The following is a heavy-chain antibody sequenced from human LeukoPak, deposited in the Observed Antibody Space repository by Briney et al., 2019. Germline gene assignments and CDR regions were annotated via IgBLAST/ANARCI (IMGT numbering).Heavy chain of an antibody. J-gene: IGHJ5*02. V-gene: IGHV3-30*03. Sequence: GGSLRLSCAASGFSFSSYGMHWVRQAPGKGLEWVAVISSDGSIDYYADSVRGRFTVSRDNSKNTLYLQVNSLRVEDTAVYYCTREGMGTTFSAWFDPWGQGTLVTVPS. CDR3: TREGMGTTFSAWFDP. CDR2: ISSDGSID. D-gene: IGHD1-7*01. CDR1: GFSFSSYG.